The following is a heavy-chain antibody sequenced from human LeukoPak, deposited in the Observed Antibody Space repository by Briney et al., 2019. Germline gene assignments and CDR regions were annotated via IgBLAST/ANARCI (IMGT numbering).Heavy chain of an antibody. J-gene: IGHJ4*02. D-gene: IGHD5-18*01. CDR1: GFTFSYYS. CDR3: TTSEDVDTAIDY. CDR2: IKSKTDGGTT. Sequence: GGSLRLSCAASGFTFSYYSMNWVRQAPGKGLEGVGRIKSKTDGGTTDYAATVKGRFTISRDDSKNTLYLQMNSLKTEDTAVYYCTTSEDVDTAIDYWGQGTLVTVSS. V-gene: IGHV3-15*01.